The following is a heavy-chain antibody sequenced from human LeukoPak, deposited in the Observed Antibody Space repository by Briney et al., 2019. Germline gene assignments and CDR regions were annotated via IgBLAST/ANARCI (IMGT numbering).Heavy chain of an antibody. J-gene: IGHJ4*02. CDR2: ISYDGSNK. D-gene: IGHD5-12*01. Sequence: PGRSLRLSCAASGFTFSSYGMHWVRQAPGKGLEWVAVISYDGSNKYYADSVKGRFTISRDNSKNTLYLQMNSLRAEDTAVYYRAKDPGGHIVATALDYWGQGTLVTVSS. V-gene: IGHV3-30*18. CDR3: AKDPGGHIVATALDY. CDR1: GFTFSSYG.